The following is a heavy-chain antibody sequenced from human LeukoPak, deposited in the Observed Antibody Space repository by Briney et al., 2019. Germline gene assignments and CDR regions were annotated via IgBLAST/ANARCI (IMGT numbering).Heavy chain of an antibody. CDR3: ARAATPRLRFLEWSRHYYYYMDV. D-gene: IGHD3-3*01. CDR2: INPNSGGT. Sequence: ASVKVSCKATGYTFIIHGISWVRQAPGQGLEWMGWINPNSGGTNYAQKFQGRVTMTRDTSISTAYMELSRLRSDDTAVYYCARAATPRLRFLEWSRHYYYYMDVWGKGTTVTVSS. J-gene: IGHJ6*03. V-gene: IGHV1-2*02. CDR1: GYTFIIHG.